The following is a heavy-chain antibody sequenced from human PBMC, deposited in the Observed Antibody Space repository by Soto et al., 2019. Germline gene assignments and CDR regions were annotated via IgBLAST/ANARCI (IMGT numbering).Heavy chain of an antibody. CDR1: GGSISSGGYS. Sequence: TSETLSLTCAVSGGSISSGGYSWSWIRQPPGKGLEWIGYIYHSGSTYYNPSLKSRVTISVDRSKNQFSLKLSSVTAADTAVYYCAGGLPTPTYYYYGMDVWGQGTTVTVSS. CDR3: AGGLPTPTYYYYGMDV. V-gene: IGHV4-30-2*01. D-gene: IGHD2-15*01. CDR2: IYHSGST. J-gene: IGHJ6*02.